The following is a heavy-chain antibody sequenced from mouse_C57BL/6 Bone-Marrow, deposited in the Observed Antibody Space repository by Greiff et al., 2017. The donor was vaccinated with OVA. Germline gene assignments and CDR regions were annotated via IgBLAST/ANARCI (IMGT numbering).Heavy chain of an antibody. D-gene: IGHD2-4*01. CDR3: TPGDDYDGLDY. Sequence: QVQLQQSGAELVRPGASVTLSCKASGYTFTDYEMHWVKQTPVHGLEWIGAIDPETGGTAYNQKFKGKAILTADKSSSTAYMELRSLTSEDSAVYYCTPGDDYDGLDYWGQGTTLTVSS. J-gene: IGHJ2*01. CDR2: IDPETGGT. V-gene: IGHV1-15*01. CDR1: GYTFTDYE.